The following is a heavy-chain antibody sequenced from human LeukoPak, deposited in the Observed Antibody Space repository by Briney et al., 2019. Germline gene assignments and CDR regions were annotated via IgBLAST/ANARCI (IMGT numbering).Heavy chain of an antibody. CDR2: ISGNGGST. CDR1: GFTFSNYA. Sequence: SGGSLRLSCETSGFTFSNYAMTWVRQAPGKGLEWVSCISGNGGSTYSADSVKGRFTISRDNSKNTLYLQMDSLRAEDTAVYFRAKEQGFTHGSPEDYWGQGTLVTVSA. V-gene: IGHV3-23*01. D-gene: IGHD5-18*01. J-gene: IGHJ4*02. CDR3: AKEQGFTHGSPEDY.